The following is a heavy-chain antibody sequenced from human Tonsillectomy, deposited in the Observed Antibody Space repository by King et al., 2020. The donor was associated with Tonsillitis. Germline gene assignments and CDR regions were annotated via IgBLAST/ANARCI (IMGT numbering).Heavy chain of an antibody. Sequence: VQLVESGGGLVQPGGSLRLSCAASGFTFRSYAMSWVRQAPGKGLEWVSGISGSGDRTYYADSVKGRFTISRDNSKTTLYLQMNSLRAEDTAVYYCAKDPYSSDWGQGTLVTVSS. CDR1: GFTFRSYA. J-gene: IGHJ4*02. D-gene: IGHD6-19*01. CDR3: AKDPYSSD. V-gene: IGHV3-23*04. CDR2: ISGSGDRT.